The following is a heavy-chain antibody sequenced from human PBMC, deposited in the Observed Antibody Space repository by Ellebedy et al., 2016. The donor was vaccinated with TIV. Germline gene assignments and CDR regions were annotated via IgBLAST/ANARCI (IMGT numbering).Heavy chain of an antibody. CDR3: ARVAQLWSFDY. CDR2: IYTSGST. D-gene: IGHD5-18*01. Sequence: SETLSLTXAVSGGSISSSYYWSWIRQPAGKGLEWIGRIYTSGSTNYNPSLKSRVTMSVDTSKNQFSLKLSSVTAADTAVYYCARVAQLWSFDYWGQGTLVTVSS. V-gene: IGHV4-4*07. J-gene: IGHJ4*02. CDR1: GGSISSSYY.